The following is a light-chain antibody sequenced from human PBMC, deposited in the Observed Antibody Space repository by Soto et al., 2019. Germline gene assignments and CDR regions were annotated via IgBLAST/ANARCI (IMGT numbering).Light chain of an antibody. CDR2: GAS. CDR3: QQYGSSPLYT. Sequence: EIALTQSPGTLSLSPGERATLSCRASQSVSSSYLAWYQQKPGQAPRLLIYGASSRATGIPDRFSGSGSGTDFTLTISRLEPEDFAVYYCQQYGSSPLYTFGQGTKLEIQ. CDR1: QSVSSSY. V-gene: IGKV3-20*01. J-gene: IGKJ2*01.